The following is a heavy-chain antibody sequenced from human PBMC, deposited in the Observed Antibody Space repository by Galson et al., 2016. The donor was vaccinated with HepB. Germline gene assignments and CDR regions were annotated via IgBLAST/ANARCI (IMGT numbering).Heavy chain of an antibody. CDR1: GYTFTSYW. V-gene: IGHV5-51*01. Sequence: SGAEVKKPGESLKISCKGSGYTFTSYWVGWVRQMPGKGLEWMGIIYPSDSDTRYSPSFQGQVTISADKSINTAYLQWSSLKASDTAMYYCARGYSFNTFYFDYWGQGTLVTVSS. CDR2: IYPSDSDT. J-gene: IGHJ4*02. D-gene: IGHD5-18*01. CDR3: ARGYSFNTFYFDY.